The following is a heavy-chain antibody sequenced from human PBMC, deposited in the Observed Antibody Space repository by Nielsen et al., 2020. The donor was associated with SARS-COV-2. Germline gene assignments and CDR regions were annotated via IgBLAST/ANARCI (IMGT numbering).Heavy chain of an antibody. V-gene: IGHV3-30-3*01. CDR1: GFTFSSYA. CDR2: ISYDGSNK. D-gene: IGHD4-17*01. Sequence: GESLKISCAASGFTFSSYAMHWVRQAPGKGLEWEAVISYDGSNKYYADSVKGRFTISRDNSKNTLYLQMNSLRAEDTAVYYCARDYGDYGYYYGGMDVWGQGTTVTVSS. J-gene: IGHJ6*02. CDR3: ARDYGDYGYYYGGMDV.